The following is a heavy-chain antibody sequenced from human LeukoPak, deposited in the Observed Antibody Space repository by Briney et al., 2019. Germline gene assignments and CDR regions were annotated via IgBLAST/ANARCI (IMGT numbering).Heavy chain of an antibody. Sequence: PGGSLRLSCAASGFIFSSYWIHWVRQAPGKGLVWVSRLNSDGSSTNYADSVKGQFTISRDNAKNTLYLQMNSLRAEDTAVYYCARGGNYAPGGFDYWGQGTLVTVSS. J-gene: IGHJ4*02. CDR1: GFIFSSYW. CDR2: LNSDGSST. V-gene: IGHV3-74*01. CDR3: ARGGNYAPGGFDY. D-gene: IGHD2-2*01.